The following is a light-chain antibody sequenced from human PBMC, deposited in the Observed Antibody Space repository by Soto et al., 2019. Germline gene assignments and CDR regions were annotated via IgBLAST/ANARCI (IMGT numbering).Light chain of an antibody. V-gene: IGLV1-44*01. CDR1: SSNIGSNT. CDR3: AAWGDSLNGLV. J-gene: IGLJ2*01. Sequence: QSVLTQPPSASGTPGQRVTISCSGSSSNIGSNTVNWYQQLPGAAPKLLIYSNNQRPSGVPDRFSGSKSGTSASLAISRLQSEDEADYYCAAWGDSLNGLVFGGGTKLTVL. CDR2: SNN.